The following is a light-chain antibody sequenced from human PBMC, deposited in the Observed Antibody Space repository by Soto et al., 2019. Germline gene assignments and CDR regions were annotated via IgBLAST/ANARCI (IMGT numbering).Light chain of an antibody. Sequence: QSVLTQPASVSGSPGQSITISCTGTSSDIGAYDYVSWYQQHPAKVPKLMIYDVSNRPSGVSDRFSGSKSGNTAPLTISRLQAGDDADYSCSSYTSSSTKAFGTWTKVTVL. J-gene: IGLJ1*01. V-gene: IGLV2-14*01. CDR2: DVS. CDR1: SSDIGAYDY. CDR3: SSYTSSSTKA.